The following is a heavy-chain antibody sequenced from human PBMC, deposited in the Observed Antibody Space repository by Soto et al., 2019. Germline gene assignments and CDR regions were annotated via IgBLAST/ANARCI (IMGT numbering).Heavy chain of an antibody. Sequence: EVQLLESGGRLVQPGGSLRLSCAASGFTFSSYAITWVRQAPGKGLEWVSVISGSGDRTYYADSVKGRFTISRDNSKNTLYLQMNSLRAEDTAVYYCASGRGRYFYYGMDVWGQGTTVTVSS. V-gene: IGHV3-23*01. CDR3: ASGRGRYFYYGMDV. CDR2: ISGSGDRT. D-gene: IGHD1-26*01. J-gene: IGHJ6*02. CDR1: GFTFSSYA.